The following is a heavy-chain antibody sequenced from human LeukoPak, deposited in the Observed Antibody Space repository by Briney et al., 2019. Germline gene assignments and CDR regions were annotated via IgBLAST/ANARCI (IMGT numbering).Heavy chain of an antibody. CDR1: GYTFTSYA. D-gene: IGHD3-22*01. CDR3: ARDFRGYYESSGYYFAYYHGMDV. V-gene: IGHV1-3*01. Sequence: ASVKVSCKASGYTFTSYAIYWVRQASGQRLEWMGWINAGNGNTKFSQKLQDRVTITRDTSASTAYMELSSLRSEDTAVYYCARDFRGYYESSGYYFAYYHGMDVWGQGTTVTVSS. J-gene: IGHJ6*02. CDR2: INAGNGNT.